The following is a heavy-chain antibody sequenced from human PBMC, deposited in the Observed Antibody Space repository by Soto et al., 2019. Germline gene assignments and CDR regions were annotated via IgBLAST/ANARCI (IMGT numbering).Heavy chain of an antibody. Sequence: EVQLVESGGGLVQPGGSLRLSCAAAGFTFNNYWMSWVRQTPGKRLEWVANMKQDGSEKYYVDSVKGRFTISRDNAKNSLYLQMNSLRAEDTAVYYCARDGYDILTGYHIGGMDVWGQGTTVTVSS. D-gene: IGHD3-9*01. CDR1: GFTFNNYW. CDR2: MKQDGSEK. CDR3: ARDGYDILTGYHIGGMDV. J-gene: IGHJ6*02. V-gene: IGHV3-7*01.